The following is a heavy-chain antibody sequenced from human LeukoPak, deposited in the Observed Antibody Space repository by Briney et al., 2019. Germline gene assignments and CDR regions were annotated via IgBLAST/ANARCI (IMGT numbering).Heavy chain of an antibody. CDR2: ISGSGGST. D-gene: IGHD3-3*01. Sequence: GGSLRLSCAASGFTFSSYAMSWVRQAPGKGLEWVSAISGSGGSTYYADSAKGRFTISRDNSKNTLYLQMNSLRAEDTAVYYCAKDRDDFWSGYYHSYFDYWGRGTLVTVSS. J-gene: IGHJ4*02. CDR1: GFTFSSYA. CDR3: AKDRDDFWSGYYHSYFDY. V-gene: IGHV3-23*01.